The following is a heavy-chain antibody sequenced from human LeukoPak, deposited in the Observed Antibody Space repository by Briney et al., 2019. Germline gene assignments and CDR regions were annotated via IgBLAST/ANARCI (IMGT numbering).Heavy chain of an antibody. J-gene: IGHJ4*02. V-gene: IGHV4-39*01. CDR3: ARHEVRGARSFDY. D-gene: IGHD3-10*01. CDR2: IYYSGST. Sequence: SETLSLTCTVSGGSISSSSYYWGWIRQPPGKGLEWIGTIYYSGSTYYNPSLKSRVTIFVDPSKNQFSLKLSSVTAADTAVYYCARHEVRGARSFDYWGQGTLVTASS. CDR1: GGSISSSSYY.